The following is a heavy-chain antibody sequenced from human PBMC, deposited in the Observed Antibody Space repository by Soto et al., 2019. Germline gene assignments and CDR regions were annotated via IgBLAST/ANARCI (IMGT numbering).Heavy chain of an antibody. V-gene: IGHV3-23*01. CDR3: EKDGQYYDFWSGSID. J-gene: IGHJ4*02. D-gene: IGHD3-3*01. Sequence: GTLRLSCAAAGCTFSSYAMSWVRQAPGKGLEWVSAISGSGGSTYYADSVKGRFTISRDNSKNTLYLQMNRLRAEDTAVYYCEKDGQYYDFWSGSIDWGQGTLVTVSS. CDR2: ISGSGGST. CDR1: GCTFSSYA.